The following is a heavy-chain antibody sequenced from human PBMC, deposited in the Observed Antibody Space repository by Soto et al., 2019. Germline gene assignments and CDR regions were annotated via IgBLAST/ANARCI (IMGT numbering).Heavy chain of an antibody. Sequence: GESLKISCKGSGDAFTSHWIAWVRQMPGKGLELMGLIYPADSDTRYSPSFEGQVSISVDKSISTAYSQWSSLKASDTAMYYCVRPQAKELGTIRGAFDIWGQGTKVTVSS. D-gene: IGHD3-10*01. J-gene: IGHJ3*02. CDR2: IYPADSDT. CDR1: GDAFTSHW. V-gene: IGHV5-51*01. CDR3: VRPQAKELGTIRGAFDI.